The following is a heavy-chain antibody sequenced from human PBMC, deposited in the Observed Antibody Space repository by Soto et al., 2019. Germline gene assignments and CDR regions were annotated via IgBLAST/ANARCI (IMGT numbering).Heavy chain of an antibody. J-gene: IGHJ4*02. D-gene: IGHD6-6*01. CDR3: AKDYSGVATRPFDY. CDR2: ISGSGGTT. Sequence: PGGSLRLSCAASGFTFSNYAMSRVRQAPGKGLEWVSAISGSGGTTYYADSVKGRFTISRDNSKNTLYLQMNSLRAEDTAVYYCAKDYSGVATRPFDYWGQGTLVTVSS. CDR1: GFTFSNYA. V-gene: IGHV3-23*01.